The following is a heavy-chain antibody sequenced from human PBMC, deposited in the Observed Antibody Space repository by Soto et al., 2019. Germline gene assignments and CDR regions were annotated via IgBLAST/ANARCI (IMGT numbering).Heavy chain of an antibody. CDR2: IYYSGST. Sequence: SETLSLTCTVSGDSISTYYWNWIRQPPGKGLEWIGYIYYSGSTYYNPSLKSRVTMSVDTSKNQFSLKLSSVTAADTAVFYCEEAGGGAAGGPLDDWGKGTLDTVSS. J-gene: IGHJ4*02. CDR3: EEAGGGAAGGPLDD. V-gene: IGHV4-59*06. D-gene: IGHD6-13*01. CDR1: GDSISTYY.